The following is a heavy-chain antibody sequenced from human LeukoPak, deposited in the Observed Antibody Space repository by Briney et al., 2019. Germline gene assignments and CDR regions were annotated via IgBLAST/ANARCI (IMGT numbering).Heavy chain of an antibody. J-gene: IGHJ4*02. V-gene: IGHV3-74*01. CDR2: IDTDGSTT. CDR3: ISSGNYAY. Sequence: GGSLRLSCAASGFTFSFHWMHWVRHAPGKGLVWVSRIDTDGSTTHYADSVKGRFTISRDNAKNTLFLQMSSLRAEDTAVYYCISSGNYAYWGQGTLVTVSS. CDR1: GFTFSFHW. D-gene: IGHD3-10*01.